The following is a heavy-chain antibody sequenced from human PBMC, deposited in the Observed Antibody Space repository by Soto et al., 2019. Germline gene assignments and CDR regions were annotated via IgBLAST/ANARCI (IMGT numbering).Heavy chain of an antibody. D-gene: IGHD6-19*01. V-gene: IGHV3-23*01. J-gene: IGHJ4*02. CDR2: ISRGADDT. CDR3: ARRGERWLPEDY. CDR1: GFTFHIYP. Sequence: EVQLLESGGGLVQPGGSLRLSCAASGFTFHIYPMTWVRQTPGKGLEWVSTISRGADDTQYADSVKGRFTLTRDDSKKTLYLQLNGLRAEDTAVYYCARRGERWLPEDYWGQGTLVTVYS.